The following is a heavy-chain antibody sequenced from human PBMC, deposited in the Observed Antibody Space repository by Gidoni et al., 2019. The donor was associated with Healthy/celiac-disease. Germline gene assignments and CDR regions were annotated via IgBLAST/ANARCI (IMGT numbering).Heavy chain of an antibody. Sequence: EVQLVESGGGLVQPGRSLRLSCAASGFTFDDYAMHWVRQAPGKGLELVLGIRWNSGSIGYADSVKGRFTISRDNAKNSLYLQMNSLRAEDTALYYCAKGNYYDSSGYRQAGYYYGMDVWGQGTTVTVSS. CDR2: IRWNSGSI. CDR1: GFTFDDYA. CDR3: AKGNYYDSSGYRQAGYYYGMDV. D-gene: IGHD3-22*01. J-gene: IGHJ6*02. V-gene: IGHV3-9*01.